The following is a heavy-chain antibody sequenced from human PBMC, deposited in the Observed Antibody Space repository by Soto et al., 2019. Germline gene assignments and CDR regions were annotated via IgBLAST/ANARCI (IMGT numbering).Heavy chain of an antibody. J-gene: IGHJ4*02. CDR3: ARVGYGNDFDY. Sequence: TLSLTCAVSGGSISSGGYSWSLIRQPPGKGLEWIGYIYHSGSTYYNPSLKSRVTISVDRSKNQFSLKLSSVTAADTAVYYCARVGYGNDFDYWGQGTLVTVSS. D-gene: IGHD2-2*03. V-gene: IGHV4-30-2*01. CDR2: IYHSGST. CDR1: GGSISSGGYS.